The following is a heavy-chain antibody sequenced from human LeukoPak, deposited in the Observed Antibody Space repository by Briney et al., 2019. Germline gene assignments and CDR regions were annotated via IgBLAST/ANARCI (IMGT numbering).Heavy chain of an antibody. CDR1: GGTFSSYG. CDR2: IIPIFGTA. J-gene: IGHJ3*02. D-gene: IGHD2-15*01. Sequence: ASVXVSCKASGGTFSSYGISWVRQAPGQGLEWMGGIIPIFGTANYAQKFQGRVTITTDESTSAGYMELSSLRSEDTAVYYCARPQYGSPPPHAFDIWGQGTMVTVSS. V-gene: IGHV1-69*05. CDR3: ARPQYGSPPPHAFDI.